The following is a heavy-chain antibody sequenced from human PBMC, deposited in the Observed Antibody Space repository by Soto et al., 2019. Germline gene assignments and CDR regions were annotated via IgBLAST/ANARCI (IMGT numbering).Heavy chain of an antibody. CDR2: LYASDST. Sequence: EVQLVETGGGLIQPGGSLRLSCAASGFTVSSHYMSWVRQTPGKGLEWVSILYASDSTFYADSVEGRFTISRDNSKNTVYLQLNGLRAEDTAVYYCATTVTRLIAFDVWGQGTMVTVSS. J-gene: IGHJ3*01. CDR3: ATTVTRLIAFDV. D-gene: IGHD4-17*01. V-gene: IGHV3-53*02. CDR1: GFTVSSHY.